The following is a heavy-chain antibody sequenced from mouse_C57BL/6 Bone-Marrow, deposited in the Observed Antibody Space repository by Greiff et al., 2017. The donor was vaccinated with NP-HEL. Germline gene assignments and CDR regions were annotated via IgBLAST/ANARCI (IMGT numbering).Heavy chain of an antibody. V-gene: IGHV5-6*02. CDR1: GFTFSSYG. Sequence: DVKLVESGGDLVKPGGSLKLSCAASGFTFSSYGMSWVRQTPDKRLEWVATISSGGSYTYYPDSVKGRFTISRDNTKNTLYLQMSSLKSDDTAMYYCARNTTVPDYWGQGTTLTVSS. D-gene: IGHD1-1*01. CDR2: ISSGGSYT. CDR3: ARNTTVPDY. J-gene: IGHJ2*01.